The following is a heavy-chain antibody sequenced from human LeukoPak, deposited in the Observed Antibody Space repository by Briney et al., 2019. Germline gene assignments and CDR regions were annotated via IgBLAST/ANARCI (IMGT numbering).Heavy chain of an antibody. V-gene: IGHV4-61*10. CDR1: GGSISSVGYF. D-gene: IGHD3-22*01. CDR3: ARGGWNKFDD. CDR2: IVYSGAT. Sequence: SETLSLTCSVSGGSISSVGYFWTWIRQPAGKGPEWIGFIVYSGATNYNPALKSRVPISVDTSKNQFSLKLSSVTAADTAVYFCARGGWNKFDDWGQGTLVTVSS. J-gene: IGHJ4*02.